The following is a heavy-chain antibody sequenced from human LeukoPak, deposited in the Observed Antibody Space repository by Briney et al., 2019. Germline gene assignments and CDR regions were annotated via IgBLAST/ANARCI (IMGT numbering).Heavy chain of an antibody. CDR1: GGSFSGYY. J-gene: IGHJ6*03. V-gene: IGHV4-34*01. CDR2: INHSGST. D-gene: IGHD6-13*01. Sequence: SETLSLTCAVYGGSFSGYYWSWIRQPPGKGLEWIGEINHSGSTNYNPSLKSRVTISVDTSKNQFSLKLSSVTAADTAVYYCARAGYSSSWYKRRPGYYMDVWGKGTTVTISS. CDR3: ARAGYSSSWYKRRPGYYMDV.